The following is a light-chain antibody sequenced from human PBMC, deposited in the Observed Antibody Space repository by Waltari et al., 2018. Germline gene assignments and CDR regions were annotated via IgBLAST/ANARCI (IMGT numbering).Light chain of an antibody. Sequence: QSVLTQPPSASGTPGQRVTISSSGSSSNIGSHYVYWYQQLPGTAPKLLIYRNNQRPSGVPDRFSGSKSGTSASLAISGLRSEDEADYYCAAWDDSLSGQVFGGGTKLTVL. V-gene: IGLV1-47*01. CDR1: SSNIGSHY. CDR3: AAWDDSLSGQV. J-gene: IGLJ2*01. CDR2: RNN.